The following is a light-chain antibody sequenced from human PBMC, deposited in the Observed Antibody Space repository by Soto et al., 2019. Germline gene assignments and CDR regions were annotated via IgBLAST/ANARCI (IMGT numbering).Light chain of an antibody. Sequence: QSALTQPASVSGSPGQSITISCTGTSSDVGGYNYVSWYQQHPGKAPTLMIYDVSNRPSGVYNRFSGSKSGNTSSLTISGLQAEDEADYYCSSYTSSSPRVFGGGTKLTVL. J-gene: IGLJ2*01. CDR1: SSDVGGYNY. V-gene: IGLV2-14*01. CDR2: DVS. CDR3: SSYTSSSPRV.